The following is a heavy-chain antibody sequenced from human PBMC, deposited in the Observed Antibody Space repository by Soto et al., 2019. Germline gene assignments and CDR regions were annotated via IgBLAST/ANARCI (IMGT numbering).Heavy chain of an antibody. CDR2: IYYSGST. CDR3: ARAIAAAAGTDFDY. V-gene: IGHV4-59*01. D-gene: IGHD6-13*01. J-gene: IGHJ4*02. CDR1: GGSISSYY. Sequence: QVQLQESGPGLVKPSETLSLTCTVSGGSISSYYWSWIRQPPGKGLEWIGYIYYSGSTNYNPSLKRRVTIAVDTSKNQFPLKLSSVTAADTAVYYCARAIAAAAGTDFDYGGQRTLVTVSS.